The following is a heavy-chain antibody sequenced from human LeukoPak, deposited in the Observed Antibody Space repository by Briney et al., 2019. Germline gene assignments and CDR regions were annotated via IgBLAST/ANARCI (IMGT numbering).Heavy chain of an antibody. Sequence: SETLSLTCAVYGGSFSGYYWSWIRQPPGKGLEWIGEINNSGSTNYNPSLKSRVTISVDTSKNQFSLKVSSVTAADTAVYYCATTVSRGWFDPWGQGTLVTVSS. V-gene: IGHV4-34*01. CDR2: INNSGST. J-gene: IGHJ5*02. CDR3: ATTVSRGWFDP. D-gene: IGHD4-17*01. CDR1: GGSFSGYY.